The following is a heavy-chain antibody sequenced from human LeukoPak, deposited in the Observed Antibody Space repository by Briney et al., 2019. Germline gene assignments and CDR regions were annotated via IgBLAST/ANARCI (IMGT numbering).Heavy chain of an antibody. Sequence: VASVKVSCKASGGTFSSYAISWVRQAPGQGLEWMGGIIPIFGTANYAQKFQGRVTITADESTSTAYMELSSLRSEDTAVYYCARLEATGSYWGQGTLVTVSS. CDR2: IIPIFGTA. CDR1: GGTFSSYA. CDR3: ARLEATGSY. D-gene: IGHD5-24*01. J-gene: IGHJ4*02. V-gene: IGHV1-69*13.